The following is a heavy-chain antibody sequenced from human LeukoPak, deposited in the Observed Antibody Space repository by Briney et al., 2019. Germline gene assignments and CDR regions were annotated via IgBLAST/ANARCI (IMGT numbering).Heavy chain of an antibody. CDR3: ARVGGDIVLMVYGGYYFDY. CDR2: IIPIFGTA. J-gene: IGHJ4*02. Sequence: SVKVSCKASGGTFSSYAISWVRQAPGQGLEWMGGIIPIFGTANYVQKFQGRVTITADESTSTAYMELSSLRSEDTAVYYCARVGGDIVLMVYGGYYFDYWGQGTLVTVSS. V-gene: IGHV1-69*01. D-gene: IGHD2-8*01. CDR1: GGTFSSYA.